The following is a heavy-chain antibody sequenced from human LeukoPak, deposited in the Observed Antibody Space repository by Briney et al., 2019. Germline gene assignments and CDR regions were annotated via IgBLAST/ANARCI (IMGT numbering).Heavy chain of an antibody. CDR2: IYYSGST. J-gene: IGHJ4*02. D-gene: IGHD3-10*01. Sequence: PSETLSLTCTVSGGSISSSSYSWGWIRQPPGKGLEWIGSIYYSGSTYYNPSLKSRVTISVDTSKNQFSLKLSSVTAADTAVYYCARVAAWVRGVILRSYFDYWGQGTLVTVSS. V-gene: IGHV4-39*01. CDR1: GGSISSSSYS. CDR3: ARVAAWVRGVILRSYFDY.